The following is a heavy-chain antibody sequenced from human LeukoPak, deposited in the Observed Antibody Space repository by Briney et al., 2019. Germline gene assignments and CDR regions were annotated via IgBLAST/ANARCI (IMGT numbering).Heavy chain of an antibody. Sequence: SETLSLTCAVSGGSVSGHYWDWIRQPPGKGLEWIGYIYASGSANYHPSLKSRVTISLDTSENHVSLRLTSVTAEDTAVYYCAREAPGGSGWTYFDYWGRGSLVTVSS. V-gene: IGHV4-59*02. CDR3: AREAPGGSGWTYFDY. D-gene: IGHD6-19*01. CDR1: GGSVSGHY. J-gene: IGHJ4*02. CDR2: IYASGSA.